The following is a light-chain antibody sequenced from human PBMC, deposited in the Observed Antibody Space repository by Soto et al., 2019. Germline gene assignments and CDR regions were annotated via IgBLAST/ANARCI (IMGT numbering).Light chain of an antibody. V-gene: IGKV3-15*01. CDR2: GAS. CDR1: QSVSSN. Sequence: EKWMTQAPAPPFVFPREKAPPPSRASQSVSSNLAWYQQKPGQAPRLLIYGASTRATGIPARFSGGGSETEFTFTISSLQSEDSAVYYCQQYNNWPRTFGQGTKV. CDR3: QQYNNWPRT. J-gene: IGKJ1*01.